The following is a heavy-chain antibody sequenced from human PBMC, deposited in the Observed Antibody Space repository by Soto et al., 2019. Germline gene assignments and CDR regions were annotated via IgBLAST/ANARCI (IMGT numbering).Heavy chain of an antibody. V-gene: IGHV1-18*01. CDR2: ISAYNGNT. CDR1: GYTFTSYG. D-gene: IGHD1-26*01. J-gene: IGHJ4*02. Sequence: QVQLVQSGAEVKKPGASVKVSCKASGYTFTSYGISWVRQAPGQGLEWMGWISAYNGNTNYAQKLQGRVTMTTGTSTSTADRELRSLRSDDTAVYYCARGRSAYSGSYVVFDYWGQGTLVTVSS. CDR3: ARGRSAYSGSYVVFDY.